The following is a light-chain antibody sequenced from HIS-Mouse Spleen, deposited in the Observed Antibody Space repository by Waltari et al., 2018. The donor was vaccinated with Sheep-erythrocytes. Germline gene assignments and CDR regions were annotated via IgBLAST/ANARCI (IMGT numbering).Light chain of an antibody. V-gene: IGKV1-39*01. CDR2: AAS. CDR3: QQSYSTPPLT. CDR1: QSISSY. J-gene: IGKJ4*01. Sequence: DIQMTQSPSSFSASVGARVTITCRAIQSISSYLNWYQQKPGKAPKLLIYAASSLQSGGPSRFSGSGSGTDFTLTISRLQPEDFATYYCQQSYSTPPLTFGGGTKVEIK.